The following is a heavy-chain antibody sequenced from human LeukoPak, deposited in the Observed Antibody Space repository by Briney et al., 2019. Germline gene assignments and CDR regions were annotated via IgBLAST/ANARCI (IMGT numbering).Heavy chain of an antibody. Sequence: GGSLRLSCAASGFTFSSHWMHWVRHAPGKGLVWVSRIKDDGSHTNYADSVEGRFAISRDNAKNTLSLQMNSLRAEDTAVYYCARGSGIITGIDEWGQGTLVTVSS. V-gene: IGHV3-74*01. CDR1: GFTFSSHW. J-gene: IGHJ4*02. CDR2: IKDDGSHT. CDR3: ARGSGIITGIDE. D-gene: IGHD6-25*01.